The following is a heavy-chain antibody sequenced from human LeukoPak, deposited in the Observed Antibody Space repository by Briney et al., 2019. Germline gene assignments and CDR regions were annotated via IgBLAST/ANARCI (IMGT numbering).Heavy chain of an antibody. CDR1: GYTFTNYW. J-gene: IGHJ4*02. V-gene: IGHV5-51*01. D-gene: IGHD3-9*01. CDR3: ATLDTDFDY. Sequence: GESLKISCKASGYTFTNYWIGWVRQMPGKGLEWMGIIYPDDSDTRYSPSFQGQVTMSADKSFSTAYLQWSSLKASDSAMYYCATLDTDFDYWGQGTLVTVSS. CDR2: IYPDDSDT.